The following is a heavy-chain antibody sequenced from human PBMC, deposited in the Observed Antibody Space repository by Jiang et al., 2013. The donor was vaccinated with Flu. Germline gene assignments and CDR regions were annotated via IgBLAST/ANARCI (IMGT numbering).Heavy chain of an antibody. CDR2: IYYTGST. Sequence: GPGLVKPSETLSLTCTVSGDSMNSFYWSWFRQSPGKGLEWIGYIYYTGSTTYSPSLRSRVTISVDSSKNQFSLNLNSVTAADTALYFCAKTTYDYYFDNWGQGTLVTVSS. CDR3: AKTTYDYYFDN. V-gene: IGHV4-59*01. D-gene: IGHD3-3*01. CDR1: GDSMNSFY. J-gene: IGHJ4*02.